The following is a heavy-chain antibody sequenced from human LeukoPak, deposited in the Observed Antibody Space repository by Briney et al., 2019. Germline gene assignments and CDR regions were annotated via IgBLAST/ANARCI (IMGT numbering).Heavy chain of an antibody. V-gene: IGHV3-21*01. CDR2: ISSSSSYI. J-gene: IGHJ3*02. CDR3: ARDRHHCGGDCYSDDAFDI. CDR1: GFTFSSYS. D-gene: IGHD2-21*01. Sequence: GGSLRLSCAASGFTFSSYSMNWVRQAPGKGLEWVSSISSSSSYIYYADSVKGRFTISRDNAKNSLYLQMNSLRAEDTAVYYCARDRHHCGGDCYSDDAFDIWGQGTMVTVSS.